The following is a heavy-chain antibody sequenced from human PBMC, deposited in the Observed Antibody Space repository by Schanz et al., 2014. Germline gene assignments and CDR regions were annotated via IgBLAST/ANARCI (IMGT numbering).Heavy chain of an antibody. V-gene: IGHV3-23*01. CDR3: ARFLARYQYYGVDV. J-gene: IGHJ6*02. Sequence: EVLLLESGGRVERPGGSLRLSCVASGFTFFGSFAMSWVRQAPGKGLEWVSAINGNGGITYYADPVKGRFTISRDNSKNSLYLQINSLRVEDTAVYYCARFLARYQYYGVDVWGQGTTVIVSS. D-gene: IGHD3-3*01. CDR1: GFTFFGSFA. CDR2: INGNGGIT.